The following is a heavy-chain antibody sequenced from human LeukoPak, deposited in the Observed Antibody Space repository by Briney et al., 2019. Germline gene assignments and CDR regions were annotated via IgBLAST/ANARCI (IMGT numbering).Heavy chain of an antibody. CDR1: GFTVSSNY. Sequence: GGSLRLSCAASGFTVSSNYMSWVRQAPGKGLEYVSAISSNGGSTYYANSVKGRFTISRDNSKNTLYLQMNSLRAEDTAVHYCAREGGSSGWYDAFHIWGQGTMVTVSS. V-gene: IGHV3-64*01. J-gene: IGHJ3*02. CDR2: ISSNGGST. CDR3: AREGGSSGWYDAFHI. D-gene: IGHD6-19*01.